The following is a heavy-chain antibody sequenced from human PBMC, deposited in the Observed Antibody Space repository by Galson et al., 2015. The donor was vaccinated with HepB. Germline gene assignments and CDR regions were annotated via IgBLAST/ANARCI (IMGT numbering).Heavy chain of an antibody. J-gene: IGHJ4*02. CDR1: GYAFSHYD. CDR3: ARGLAVAGTGY. CDR2: MKPNSGDT. V-gene: IGHV1-8*01. Sequence: SVKVSCKASGYAFSHYDINWVRQATGQGLEWMGWMKPNSGDTGYAQKFQGRVTMTSDTSTSTAYMELTDLRSEDTAVYFCARGLAVAGTGYWGQGTLVTVSS. D-gene: IGHD6-19*01.